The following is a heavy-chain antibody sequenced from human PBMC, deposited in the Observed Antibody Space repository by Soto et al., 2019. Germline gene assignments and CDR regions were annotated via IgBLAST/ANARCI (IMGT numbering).Heavy chain of an antibody. CDR1: GYTFTSYG. Sequence: QVQLVQSGAEVKKPGASVKVSYKASGYTFTSYGISWVRQAPGQGLEWMGWISAYNGNTNYAQKLQGRVTMTTDTSTRTAYMELRRLRSDDTAVYYCARDRGAYGMDVWGQGTTVTVSS. CDR3: ARDRGAYGMDV. J-gene: IGHJ6*02. V-gene: IGHV1-18*01. CDR2: ISAYNGNT.